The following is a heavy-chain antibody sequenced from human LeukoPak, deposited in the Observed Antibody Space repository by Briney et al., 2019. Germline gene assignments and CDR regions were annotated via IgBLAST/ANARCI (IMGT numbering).Heavy chain of an antibody. V-gene: IGHV3-23*01. CDR2: ISGSGGST. CDR3: AKDLIAAAGTGGGSVSFDI. Sequence: GGSLRLSCAASGFTFSSYAMSWVRQAPGKGLEWVSAISGSGGSTYYADSVKGRYTISRDNSKNTLYLQMNCLRAEDTAVYYCAKDLIAAAGTGGGSVSFDIWGQGTMVTVFS. J-gene: IGHJ3*02. CDR1: GFTFSSYA. D-gene: IGHD6-13*01.